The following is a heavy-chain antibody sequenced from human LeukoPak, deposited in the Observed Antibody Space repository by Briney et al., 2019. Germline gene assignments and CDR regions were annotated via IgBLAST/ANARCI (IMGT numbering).Heavy chain of an antibody. D-gene: IGHD2-2*01. CDR1: GYTFTSYD. J-gene: IGHJ3*02. V-gene: IGHV1-8*01. Sequence: GASVKVSCKASGYTFTSYDINWVRQATGQGLEWMGWMNPNSGNTGYAQKFQGRVTMTRNTSISTAYMELSSLRSEDTAVYYCAIIPAATTFYAFDIWGQGTMVTVSS. CDR2: MNPNSGNT. CDR3: AIIPAATTFYAFDI.